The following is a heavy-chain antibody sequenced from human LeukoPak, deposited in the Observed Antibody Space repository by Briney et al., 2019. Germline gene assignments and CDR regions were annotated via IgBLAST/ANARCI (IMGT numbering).Heavy chain of an antibody. D-gene: IGHD2-2*01. CDR1: GFTFDDYG. V-gene: IGHV3-20*04. CDR2: INWNGGST. CDR3: ARRMPGDAFDV. Sequence: GGSLRLSCAATGFTFDDYGMNWVRQPPGKGLEWVCNINWNGGSTSYADSLKGRLTISRDNAKSSLYLQMNSLRAEDTAMYFCARRMPGDAFDVWGQGTMVTVSS. J-gene: IGHJ3*01.